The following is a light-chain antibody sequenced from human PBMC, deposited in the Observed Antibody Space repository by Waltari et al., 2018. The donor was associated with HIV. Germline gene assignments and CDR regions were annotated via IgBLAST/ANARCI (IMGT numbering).Light chain of an antibody. V-gene: IGKV1-8*01. J-gene: IGKJ1*01. CDR3: QQYYSYPQT. CDR1: QDISNY. CDR2: AAS. Sequence: AIRMTQSPSSFSASTGDRVTITCRASQDISNYLAWYQQKPGKAPKLLIYAASTLQSGVPSRFSGSGSGTDFTLTISCLQSEDFATYYCQQYYSYPQTFGQGTKVEIK.